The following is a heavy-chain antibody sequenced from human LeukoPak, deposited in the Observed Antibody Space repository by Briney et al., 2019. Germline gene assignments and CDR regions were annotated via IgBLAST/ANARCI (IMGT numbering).Heavy chain of an antibody. CDR2: INPSGSST. CDR3: ARGGLHRLWFGEF. Sequence: AASVKVSCKASGYSFTSHYMHWVRQAPGQGLEWMGLINPSGSSTLYAQKFQGRVTMTRDMSTTTDYMELSSLRSEDTAVYYCARGGLHRLWFGEFWGQGTLVTVSS. CDR1: GYSFTSHY. J-gene: IGHJ4*02. V-gene: IGHV1-46*01. D-gene: IGHD3-10*01.